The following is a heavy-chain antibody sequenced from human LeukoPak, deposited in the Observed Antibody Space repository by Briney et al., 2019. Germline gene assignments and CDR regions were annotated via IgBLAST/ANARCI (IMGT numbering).Heavy chain of an antibody. V-gene: IGHV4-38-2*02. CDR2: ISHSGYT. Sequence: PSETLSLTCTVSGYSISSGYEWAWIRQSPGKGLEWIGSISHSGYTYDNPSLKSRVTMSVDTSKNQFSLKLSSVTAADTAVYYCARDADLSSGCYFDYWGQGTLVTVSS. D-gene: IGHD6-19*01. J-gene: IGHJ4*02. CDR3: ARDADLSSGCYFDY. CDR1: GYSISSGYE.